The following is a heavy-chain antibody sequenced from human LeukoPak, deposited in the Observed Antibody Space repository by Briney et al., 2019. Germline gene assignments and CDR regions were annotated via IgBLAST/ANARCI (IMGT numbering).Heavy chain of an antibody. CDR1: GFTFSTYG. D-gene: IGHD2-8*01. CDR3: ARPSNGVNAFDI. Sequence: PGGSLRLSCAASGFTFSTYGMNWVRQAPGKGLVWVSGINRDGSGTSYADSVKGRFTISRDNAKDTLYLQMNSLRAEDTAVYYCARPSNGVNAFDIWGQGTMVTVSS. V-gene: IGHV3-74*01. J-gene: IGHJ3*02. CDR2: INRDGSGT.